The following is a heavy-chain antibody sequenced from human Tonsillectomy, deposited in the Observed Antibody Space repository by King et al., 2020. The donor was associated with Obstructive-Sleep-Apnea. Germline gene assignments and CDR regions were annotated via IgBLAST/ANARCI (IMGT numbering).Heavy chain of an antibody. D-gene: IGHD6-13*01. J-gene: IGHJ4*02. CDR2: INHSGST. Sequence: VQLQQWGAGLLKPSETLSLTCAVYGGSFSGYYWSWIRQPPGKGLEWIGEINHSGSTNYNPSLKSRVTISLDTSKNQFSLELGSVTAADTAVYYCARGGWGSSWPFDYWGQRTLVTVSS. CDR3: ARGGWGSSWPFDY. V-gene: IGHV4-34*01. CDR1: GGSFSGYY.